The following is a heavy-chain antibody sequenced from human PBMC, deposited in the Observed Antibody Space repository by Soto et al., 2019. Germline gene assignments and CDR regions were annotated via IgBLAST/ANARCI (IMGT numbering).Heavy chain of an antibody. J-gene: IGHJ4*02. CDR3: ARGVWGNSAYFDL. Sequence: QQQLQESGSGLVKPSQTLSLTCAVSGVSIGSGDSSWSWIRQPPGKALEWIGYIYQNGNTYYSPSLMSRVTISVDRSKNLFSLSLNSVTAADMAVYYCARGVWGNSAYFDLWGQGTLVTVSS. V-gene: IGHV4-30-2*01. CDR1: GVSIGSGDSS. D-gene: IGHD3-16*01. CDR2: IYQNGNT.